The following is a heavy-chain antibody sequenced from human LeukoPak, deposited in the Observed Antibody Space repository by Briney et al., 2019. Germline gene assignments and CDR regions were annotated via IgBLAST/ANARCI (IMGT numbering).Heavy chain of an antibody. J-gene: IGHJ4*02. CDR3: ARDVDYGDYSSYFDY. Sequence: GGSPRLSCAASGFTFSSYGMHWVRQAPGKGLEWVAVIWYDGSNKYYADSVKGRFTISRDNSKNTLYLQMNSLRAEDTAVYYCARDVDYGDYSSYFDYWGQGTLVTVSS. CDR2: IWYDGSNK. CDR1: GFTFSSYG. V-gene: IGHV3-33*01. D-gene: IGHD4-17*01.